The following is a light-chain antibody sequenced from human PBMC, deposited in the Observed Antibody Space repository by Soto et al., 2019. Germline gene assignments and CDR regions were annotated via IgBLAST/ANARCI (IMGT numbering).Light chain of an antibody. CDR1: QGINDN. Sequence: DIQMTQSPSAMSASVGDRVTITCRASQGINDNLAWFQQKPGQVPKRLIYGAFSLQRGVPSRFSGSGSGTEFTLTISSLQPEDFATYYCLQHNTFPGTFGQGTKVDIK. CDR2: GAF. V-gene: IGKV1-17*03. J-gene: IGKJ1*01. CDR3: LQHNTFPGT.